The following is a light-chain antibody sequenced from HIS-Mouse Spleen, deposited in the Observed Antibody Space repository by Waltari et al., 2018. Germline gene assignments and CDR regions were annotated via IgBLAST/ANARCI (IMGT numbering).Light chain of an antibody. CDR1: SSAVGSYNL. V-gene: IGLV2-23*01. CDR3: CSYAGSSTWV. CDR2: EGS. J-gene: IGLJ3*02. Sequence: QSALTQPASVSGSPGQSITISCTGTSSAVGSYNLVSWYQQHPGKAPKLMIYEGSKRPSGVSNRFSGSKSGNTASLTISGLQAEDEADYYCCSYAGSSTWVLGGGTKLTVL.